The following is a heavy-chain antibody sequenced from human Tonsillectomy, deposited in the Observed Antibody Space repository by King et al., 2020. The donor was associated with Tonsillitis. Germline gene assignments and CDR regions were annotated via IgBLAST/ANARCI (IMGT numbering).Heavy chain of an antibody. CDR2: IYYSGST. CDR3: ARDRSSGYPYYFDY. CDR1: GGSITSYY. Sequence: VQLQESGPGLVKPSETLSLTCTVSGGSITSYYWSWIRQPPGKGLEWIGYIYYSGSTNYNPPLKSRVTISVDTSKNQFSLKLSSVTAADTAVYYCARDRSSGYPYYFDYWGQGTLVTVSS. V-gene: IGHV4-59*01. D-gene: IGHD3-22*01. J-gene: IGHJ4*02.